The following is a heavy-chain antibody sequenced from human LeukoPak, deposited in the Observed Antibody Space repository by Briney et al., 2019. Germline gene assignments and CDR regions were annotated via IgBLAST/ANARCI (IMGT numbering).Heavy chain of an antibody. CDR1: GGTFSSYA. Sequence: SVKVSCKASGGTFSSYAISRVRQAPGQGLEWMGRIIPIFGTANYAQKFQGRVTITTDESTSTAYMELSRLRSEDTAVYYCASSWTYYYDSSGYYYGYWGQGTLVTVSS. CDR3: ASSWTYYYDSSGYYYGY. J-gene: IGHJ4*02. V-gene: IGHV1-69*05. CDR2: IIPIFGTA. D-gene: IGHD3-22*01.